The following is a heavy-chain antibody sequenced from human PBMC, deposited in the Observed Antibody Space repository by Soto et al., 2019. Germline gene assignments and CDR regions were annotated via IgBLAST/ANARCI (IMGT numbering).Heavy chain of an antibody. CDR2: VYYGGIT. V-gene: IGHV4-39*01. D-gene: IGHD2-21*02. J-gene: IGHJ4*02. Sequence: LQLQESGPGLLKPSETLSLTCTVSGGSFNSNIYFWGWIRQPPGKGLEWIGTVYYGGITKYNSSLGSRVTISLDTSKTQFSLRLSAVTAADTALYYCARLVDPCGGDGSSLVYIDHWGQGTLVTVSP. CDR3: ARLVDPCGGDGSSLVYIDH. CDR1: GGSFNSNIYF.